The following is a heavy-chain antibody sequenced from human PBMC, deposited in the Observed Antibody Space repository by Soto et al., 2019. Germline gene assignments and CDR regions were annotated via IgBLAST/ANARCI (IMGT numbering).Heavy chain of an antibody. CDR2: IYPGDSDT. V-gene: IGHV5-51*01. J-gene: IGHJ4*02. D-gene: IGHD3-9*01. Sequence: PXESLKTSCKGCGYSFTSYWIGWVRQMPGKGLEWMGTIYPGDSDTRYSPSFQGQVTISADKSISTAYLQWSSLKASDTAMYYCARSTYYDILTGYYWGQGTLVTVSS. CDR3: ARSTYYDILTGYY. CDR1: GYSFTSYW.